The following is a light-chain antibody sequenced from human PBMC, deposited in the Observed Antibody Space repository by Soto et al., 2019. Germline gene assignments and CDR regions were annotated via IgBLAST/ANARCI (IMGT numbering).Light chain of an antibody. CDR1: QGISSW. CDR2: AAS. J-gene: IGKJ1*01. CDR3: QHADSFPPT. V-gene: IGKV1D-12*01. Sequence: DIQVTQYPSSVSASVGDRVTITCRASQGISSWLAWYQQKPGKVPKLLIYAASSLQSGVPSSFSGSGSGTDFTRTISILQPEDFATYYCQHADSFPPTFGQGTKVDIK.